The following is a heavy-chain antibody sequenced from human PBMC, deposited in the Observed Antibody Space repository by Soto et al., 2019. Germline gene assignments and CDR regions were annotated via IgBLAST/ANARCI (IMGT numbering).Heavy chain of an antibody. Sequence: GGSLRLTCAASGFTFSGSAMHWVRQASGKGLEWVGRIRSKTNSYATAYAASVKGRFTISRDDSKNTAYLQMNSLKIEDTAVYYCTRDPRNYYDSSGSANWFDPWGQGTLVTVSS. CDR2: IRSKTNSYAT. CDR3: TRDPRNYYDSSGSANWFDP. V-gene: IGHV3-73*01. CDR1: GFTFSGSA. D-gene: IGHD3-22*01. J-gene: IGHJ5*02.